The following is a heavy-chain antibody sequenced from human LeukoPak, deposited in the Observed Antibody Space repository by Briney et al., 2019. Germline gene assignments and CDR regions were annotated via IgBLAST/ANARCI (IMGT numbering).Heavy chain of an antibody. CDR2: VYNSGIT. Sequence: SGTLSLTCSVSGASVSDYYCNWIRLPPGKGLEWIGYVYNSGITNYNPSLRSRVTISVDTSKNQFSLKLNSVSAADTAVYYCARVRLSSGYSNWGQGTLVTVSS. CDR3: ARVRLSSGYSN. V-gene: IGHV4-59*02. J-gene: IGHJ4*02. D-gene: IGHD3-22*01. CDR1: GASVSDYY.